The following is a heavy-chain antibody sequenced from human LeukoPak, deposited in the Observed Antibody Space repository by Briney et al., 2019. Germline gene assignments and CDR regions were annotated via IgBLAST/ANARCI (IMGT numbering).Heavy chain of an antibody. D-gene: IGHD3-22*01. Sequence: SETLSLTCTVSGGSLSSYYWSWIRQPAGKGLEWIGHIYTSGSTNYNPSLKRRVTISVDKSKNQFSLKLSSVTDADTAVYYCARGVSMYYYDSSGLDYWGQGTLVTVSS. CDR3: ARGVSMYYYDSSGLDY. J-gene: IGHJ4*02. CDR2: IYTSGST. V-gene: IGHV4-4*07. CDR1: GGSLSSYY.